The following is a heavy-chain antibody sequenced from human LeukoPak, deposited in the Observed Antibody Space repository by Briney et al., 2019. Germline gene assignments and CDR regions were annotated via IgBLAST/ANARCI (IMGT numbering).Heavy chain of an antibody. CDR1: GFTFSDYS. CDR3: SRRFDC. CDR2: IDGSDDTI. J-gene: IGHJ4*02. V-gene: IGHV3-48*02. Sequence: SGESLRLSCAASGFTFSDYSMNWVRQAPGKGLEWVSYIDGSDDTIYYADSVKGRFTISRDNAKNSLDLQVNSLRDEDTAVYYCSRRFDCWGQGTLVTVSS.